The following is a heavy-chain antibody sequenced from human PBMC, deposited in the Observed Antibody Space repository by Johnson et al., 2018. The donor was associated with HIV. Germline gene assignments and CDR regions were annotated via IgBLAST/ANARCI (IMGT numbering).Heavy chain of an antibody. Sequence: VQLVESGGGLVQPGGSLRLSCAASGFTFSRYWMSWVRQAPGKGLEWVANIKQDGSEKYYVDSVKGRITISRDNAKNSLYLQMNSLRAEDTAVYYCARERARQELGLDGAFDIWGQGTTVTVSS. V-gene: IGHV3-7*01. J-gene: IGHJ3*02. D-gene: IGHD6-13*01. CDR1: GFTFSRYW. CDR3: ARERARQELGLDGAFDI. CDR2: IKQDGSEK.